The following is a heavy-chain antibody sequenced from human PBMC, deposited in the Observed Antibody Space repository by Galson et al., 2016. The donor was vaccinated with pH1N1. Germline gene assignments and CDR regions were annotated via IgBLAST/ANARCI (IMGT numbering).Heavy chain of an antibody. Sequence: SLRLSCAASGFTFSTYWMHWVRQAPGKGLEWVANIKQDGSEKYYVDSVKGRFTISRDNGKNSLYLQMNRLRVEDTAVYYCARARGGRYWNYFDYWGQGALVTVSS. CDR3: ARARGGRYWNYFDY. J-gene: IGHJ4*02. V-gene: IGHV3-7*03. CDR2: IKQDGSEK. CDR1: GFTFSTYW. D-gene: IGHD3-10*01.